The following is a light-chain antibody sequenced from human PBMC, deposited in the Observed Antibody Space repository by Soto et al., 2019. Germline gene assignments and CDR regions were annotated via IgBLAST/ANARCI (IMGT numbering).Light chain of an antibody. CDR1: QSVSSSY. Sequence: EIVLTQSPGTLSLSAGERATLSCRASQSVSSSYLAWYQQKPGQAPRLLIYGASSRATGIPDRFSGSGSGTDFTLTISRLEPEDFAVFYCHHSSRTLGQGTKVDIK. CDR3: HHSSRT. CDR2: GAS. J-gene: IGKJ1*01. V-gene: IGKV3-20*01.